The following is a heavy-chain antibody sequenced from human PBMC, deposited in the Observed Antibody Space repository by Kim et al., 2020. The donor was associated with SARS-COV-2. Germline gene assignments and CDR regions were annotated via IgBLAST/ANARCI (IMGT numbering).Heavy chain of an antibody. V-gene: IGHV4-31*02. CDR3: ARAAGCSGGSCYFEYFQH. J-gene: IGHJ1*01. Sequence: KSRVTISVDTSKNQFSLKLSSVTAADTAVYYCARAAGCSGGSCYFEYFQHWGQGTLVTVSS. D-gene: IGHD2-15*01.